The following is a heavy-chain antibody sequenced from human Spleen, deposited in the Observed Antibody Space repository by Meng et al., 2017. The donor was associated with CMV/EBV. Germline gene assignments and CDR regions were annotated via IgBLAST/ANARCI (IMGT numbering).Heavy chain of an antibody. CDR2: ISVYDGNT. Sequence: ASGYNFNTYGVSWVRQAPGQGLEWMGKISVYDGNTKYAQKFEGRVTLTTDTSTTTAYMELRSLTSDDTAVYYCARDPRAIFGVAPDYWGQGTLVTVSS. CDR3: ARDPRAIFGVAPDY. D-gene: IGHD3-3*01. J-gene: IGHJ4*02. V-gene: IGHV1-18*01. CDR1: GYNFNTYG.